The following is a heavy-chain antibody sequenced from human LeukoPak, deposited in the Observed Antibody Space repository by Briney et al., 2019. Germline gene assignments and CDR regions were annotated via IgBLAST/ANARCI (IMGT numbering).Heavy chain of an antibody. CDR1: GYTFTGYY. V-gene: IGHV1-2*02. CDR3: ARALVDIVATTYFDY. D-gene: IGHD5-12*01. Sequence: ASVKVSCKASGYTFTGYYMHWVRQAPGQGLEWMGWINPNSGGTNYAQKFQGRATITADKSTSTAYMELSSLRSEDTAVYYCARALVDIVATTYFDYWGQGTLVTVSS. J-gene: IGHJ4*02. CDR2: INPNSGGT.